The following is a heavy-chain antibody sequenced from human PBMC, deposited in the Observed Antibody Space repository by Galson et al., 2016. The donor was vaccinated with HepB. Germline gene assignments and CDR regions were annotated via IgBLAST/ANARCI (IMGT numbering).Heavy chain of an antibody. Sequence: SLRLSCAASGFTFSTYSMNWVRQRPGKALEWLSHLSSRFGTIFYADSVKGRFTSSRDNGKNSVFLHLNGLGDDDTALYYCARGLEQPVGHFDVWGQGTLVTVSS. CDR2: LSSRFGTI. J-gene: IGHJ4*02. D-gene: IGHD1/OR15-1a*01. CDR3: ARGLEQPVGHFDV. V-gene: IGHV3-48*02. CDR1: GFTFSTYS.